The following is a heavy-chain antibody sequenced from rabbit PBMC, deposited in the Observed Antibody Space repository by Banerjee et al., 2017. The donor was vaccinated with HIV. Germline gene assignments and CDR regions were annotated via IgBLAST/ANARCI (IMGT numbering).Heavy chain of an antibody. CDR1: GFDLSNYQY. CDR2: INTGSGSA. V-gene: IGHV1S40*01. CDR3: ARGLDGYAAYVYAT. Sequence: QSLEESGGDLVKPEGSLTLTCKASGFDLSNYQYMCWVRQAPGKGLEWIGCINTGSGSAYYASWVISRFTISKTSSTTVTLQMTSLTAADTATYFCARGLDGYAAYVYATWGPGTLVTVS. D-gene: IGHD6-1*01. J-gene: IGHJ4*01.